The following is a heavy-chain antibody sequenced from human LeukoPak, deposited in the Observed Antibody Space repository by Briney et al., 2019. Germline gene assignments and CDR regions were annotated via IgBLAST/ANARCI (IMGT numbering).Heavy chain of an antibody. Sequence: GGSLRLSCAASVFTFSSYAMSWVRQAPGKGLEWVSAISGSGGSTYYADSVKGRFTISRDNSKNTLYLQMNSLRAEDTAVYYCGAAEIVVVTAISFGYWGQGTLVTVSS. V-gene: IGHV3-23*01. CDR3: GAAEIVVVTAISFGY. J-gene: IGHJ4*02. CDR2: ISGSGGST. D-gene: IGHD2-21*02. CDR1: VFTFSSYA.